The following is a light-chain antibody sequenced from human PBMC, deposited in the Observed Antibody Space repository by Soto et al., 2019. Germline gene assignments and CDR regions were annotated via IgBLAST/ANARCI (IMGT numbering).Light chain of an antibody. Sequence: DIQMTQSPSSLSASVGDRVTLTCRASQDISQYLAWYQQRPGKVPKLLIYYASTLQSGVPSRFSGRGSGTEFTLTISSLQPEDVTTYYCLKYTKDAPGTFGQGTKVEI. V-gene: IGKV1-27*01. CDR2: YAS. J-gene: IGKJ1*01. CDR3: LKYTKDAPGT. CDR1: QDISQY.